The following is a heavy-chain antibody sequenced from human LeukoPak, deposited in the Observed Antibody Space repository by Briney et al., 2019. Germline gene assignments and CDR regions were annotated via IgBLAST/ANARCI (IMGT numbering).Heavy chain of an antibody. Sequence: GGSLRLSCAASGFTFSDAWMSWVRQAPGKGLEWVDRIKSKTDGGTADYAAPVKGRFTISRDDSKNTLYLQMNSLKTEDTAVYYCTTRGGSFSIFDYWGQGTLVTVSP. J-gene: IGHJ4*02. CDR1: GFTFSDAW. V-gene: IGHV3-15*01. CDR3: TTRGGSFSIFDY. CDR2: IKSKTDGGTA. D-gene: IGHD1-26*01.